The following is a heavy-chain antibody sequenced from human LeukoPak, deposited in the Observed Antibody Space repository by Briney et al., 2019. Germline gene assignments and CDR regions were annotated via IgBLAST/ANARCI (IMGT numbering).Heavy chain of an antibody. D-gene: IGHD3-10*01. V-gene: IGHV3-23*01. Sequence: PGGSLRLSCAASGFTFSSYAMSWVRQAPGKGLEWVSAISGSGGSTYYADSVKGRFTISRDNSKNTLYLQMNSLRAEDTAVYYCARHDGSRVAYPGHLSYWGQGTLVTVSS. CDR1: GFTFSSYA. J-gene: IGHJ4*02. CDR2: ISGSGGST. CDR3: ARHDGSRVAYPGHLSY.